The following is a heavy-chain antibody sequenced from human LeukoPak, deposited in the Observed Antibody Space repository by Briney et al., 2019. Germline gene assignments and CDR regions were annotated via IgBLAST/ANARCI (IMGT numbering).Heavy chain of an antibody. D-gene: IGHD6-19*01. J-gene: IGHJ4*02. CDR3: TRDHSSNWYSFEY. V-gene: IGHV4-4*07. CDR1: GGSISSYY. CDR2: IYISGST. Sequence: SETLSLTCTVSGGSISSYYWSWIRQPAGKGLEWIGRIYISGSTNYNPALKSRVTMSVDASKNQFSLKLSSVTAADTAVYYCTRDHSSNWYSFEYWGQGTLVTVSS.